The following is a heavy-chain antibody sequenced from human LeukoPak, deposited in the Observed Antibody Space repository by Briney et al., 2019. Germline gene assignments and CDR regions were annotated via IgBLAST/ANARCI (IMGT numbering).Heavy chain of an antibody. D-gene: IGHD6-6*01. V-gene: IGHV4-4*07. CDR2: MYTSGST. J-gene: IGHJ4*02. CDR3: ARARDSSSSGPWKVFDN. CDR1: GGSISSYY. Sequence: SETLSLTCTVSGGSISSYYWSWIRQPAGKGLEWIGRMYTSGSTNYNPSLKSRVTMSVDTSKNQFFLRLASVTAADTAVYYCARARDSSSSGPWKVFDNWGQGTLVTVSS.